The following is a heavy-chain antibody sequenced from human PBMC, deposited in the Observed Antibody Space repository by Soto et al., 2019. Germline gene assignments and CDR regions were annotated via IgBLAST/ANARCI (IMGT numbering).Heavy chain of an antibody. D-gene: IGHD2-15*01. Sequence: QVQLQESGPGLVKPSETLSLTCTVSGGSISSYYWSWIRQPPGKGLEWIGYIYYSGSTNYNPSLKSRVTISVDTSKNQFSLKLSSVTAVDTAVYYCASGRTRNWFDPWGQGTLVTVSS. J-gene: IGHJ5*02. CDR2: IYYSGST. CDR3: ASGRTRNWFDP. V-gene: IGHV4-59*01. CDR1: GGSISSYY.